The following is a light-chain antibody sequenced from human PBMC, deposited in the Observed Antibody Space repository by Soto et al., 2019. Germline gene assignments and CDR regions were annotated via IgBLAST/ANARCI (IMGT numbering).Light chain of an antibody. V-gene: IGLV1-40*01. Sequence: QSVLTQPPSVSGAPGQRVTISCTGSSSNIGAGYDVHWYQQLPGTAPKLLISGNSNRPSGVPDRFSGSKSGTSASLAITGFQAEDEADYYCQSYDSSLSGFYVFGTGTKVTVL. CDR1: SSNIGAGYD. CDR2: GNS. CDR3: QSYDSSLSGFYV. J-gene: IGLJ1*01.